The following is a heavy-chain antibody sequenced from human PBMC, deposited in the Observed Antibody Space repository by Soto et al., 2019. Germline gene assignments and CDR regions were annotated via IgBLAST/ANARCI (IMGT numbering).Heavy chain of an antibody. CDR3: ARDNWNSY. J-gene: IGHJ4*01. CDR1: GVTFSSYW. D-gene: IGHD1-7*01. CDR2: IHNDGSTT. V-gene: IGHV3-74*01. Sequence: PGGSLRLSCAASGVTFSSYWMHWVRQAPGKGLMWVSRIHNDGSTTRYADSVKGRFTISRDNAKNTLYLQMSSLRVEDTAVYYCARDNWNSYWGQGTLVTVSS.